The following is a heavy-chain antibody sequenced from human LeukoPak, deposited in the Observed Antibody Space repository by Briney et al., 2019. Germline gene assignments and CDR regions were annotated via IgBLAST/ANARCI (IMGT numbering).Heavy chain of an antibody. Sequence: ASVKVSCKTSGFTFTAYYIHWVRQAPGQGLEWMGWISPYNGNTNYAQKVQGRVTMTTDTSTTTAYMELRGLRSDDTAVYYCARDLGHDSGYDFVSWGQGTLVTVSS. CDR2: ISPYNGNT. V-gene: IGHV1-18*04. CDR3: ARDLGHDSGYDFVS. CDR1: GFTFTAYY. D-gene: IGHD5-12*01. J-gene: IGHJ4*02.